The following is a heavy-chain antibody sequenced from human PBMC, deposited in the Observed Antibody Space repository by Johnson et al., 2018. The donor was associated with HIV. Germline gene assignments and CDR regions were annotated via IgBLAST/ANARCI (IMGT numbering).Heavy chain of an antibody. CDR1: GFTFSSYA. CDR3: AKVGGSHDYVWGSYPGN. Sequence: MQLVESGGGLVQPGGSLRLSCAASGFTFSSYAMHWVRQAPGKGLEYISAISSNGRSTYYANSLKGRFTISIDNSKNTLYLQMKSLRAEETAVYYCAKVGGSHDYVWGSYPGNWGKGTMVIVSS. J-gene: IGHJ3*01. V-gene: IGHV3-64*01. CDR2: ISSNGRST. D-gene: IGHD3-16*02.